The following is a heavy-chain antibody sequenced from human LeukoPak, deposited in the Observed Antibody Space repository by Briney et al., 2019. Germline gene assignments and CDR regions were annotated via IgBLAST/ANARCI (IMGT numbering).Heavy chain of an antibody. CDR1: GFTFSSYS. CDR3: AKDYDYVWGSYRPYYFDD. J-gene: IGHJ4*02. CDR2: ISSSSTI. Sequence: GGSLRLSCAASGFTFSSYSMNWVRQAPGKGLEWVSYISSSSTIYYADSVKGRFTISRDNAKNSLYLQMNSLRAEDTAVYYCAKDYDYVWGSYRPYYFDDWGQGTLVTVSS. V-gene: IGHV3-48*01. D-gene: IGHD3-16*02.